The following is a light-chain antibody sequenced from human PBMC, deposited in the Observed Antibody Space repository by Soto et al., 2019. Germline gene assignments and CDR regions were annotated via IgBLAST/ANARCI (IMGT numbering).Light chain of an antibody. CDR3: QQYKTYTT. J-gene: IGKJ2*01. CDR2: DAS. Sequence: DIQMTQSPSTLSASVGDRVTITCRASQSISTWLVWYQQKPGKAPKVLIYDASSLQSGVPSRFSGHGSGTDFTLTISSLQPDDSEIYYCQQYKTYTTFGQGTKLEIK. V-gene: IGKV1-5*01. CDR1: QSISTW.